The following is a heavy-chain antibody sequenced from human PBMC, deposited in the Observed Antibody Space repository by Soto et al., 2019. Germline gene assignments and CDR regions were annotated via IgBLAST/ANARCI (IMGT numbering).Heavy chain of an antibody. D-gene: IGHD2-2*01. V-gene: IGHV1-46*01. CDR1: GYTFTNYY. CDR3: ARGISTTRYYYYLGMDV. CDR2: INPSGYTS. Sequence: ASVKGSCKASGYTFTNYYIHWVRQAPGQGLEWMGIINPSGYTSTLAQKVQGRLTVTSDASTSTVYMELSSLRSEDTAVYYCARGISTTRYYYYLGMDVWGQGTTVTV. J-gene: IGHJ6*02.